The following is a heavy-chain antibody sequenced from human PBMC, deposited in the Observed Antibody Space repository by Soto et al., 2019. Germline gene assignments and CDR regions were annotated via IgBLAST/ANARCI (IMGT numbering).Heavy chain of an antibody. J-gene: IGHJ6*02. V-gene: IGHV3-7*01. CDR3: AGGNALDV. CDR2: IHRDEIEK. Sequence: GESLKISCKGSGYSFTSYWMTWVRQAPGKGLEWVANIHRDEIEKYYMDSVKGRFTISRDNAKNSLYLQMTSLRAEDTAVYYCAGGNALDVWGQGTTVTVSS. CDR1: GYSFTSYW.